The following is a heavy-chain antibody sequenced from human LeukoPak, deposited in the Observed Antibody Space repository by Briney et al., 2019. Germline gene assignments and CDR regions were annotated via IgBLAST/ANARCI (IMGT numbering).Heavy chain of an antibody. CDR2: FDPEDGET. D-gene: IGHD6-13*01. J-gene: IGHJ4*02. CDR3: ATDPLAPGIAAALGH. V-gene: IGHV1-24*01. CDR1: GYTPTELS. Sequence: ASVKVSCKVSGYTPTELSMHWVRQAPGKGLEWMGGFDPEDGETIYAQKFQGRVTMTEDTSTDTAYMELSSLRSEDTAVYYCATDPLAPGIAAALGHWGQGTLVTVSS.